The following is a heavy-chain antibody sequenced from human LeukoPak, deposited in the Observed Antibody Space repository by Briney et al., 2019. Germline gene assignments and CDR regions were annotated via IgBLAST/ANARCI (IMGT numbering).Heavy chain of an antibody. CDR1: GGTFSSYA. D-gene: IGHD6-13*01. CDR2: IIPIFGTA. CDR3: ARTVIAAALLGYYYGMDV. Sequence: AASVKVSCKASGGTFSSYAISWVRLAPGQGLEWMGGIIPIFGTANYAQKFQGRVTITADESTSTAYMELSSLRSEDTAVYYCARTVIAAALLGYYYGMDVWGQGTTVTVSS. J-gene: IGHJ6*02. V-gene: IGHV1-69*13.